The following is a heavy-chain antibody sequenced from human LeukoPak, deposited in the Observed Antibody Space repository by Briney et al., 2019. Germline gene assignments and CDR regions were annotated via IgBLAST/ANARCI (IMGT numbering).Heavy chain of an antibody. CDR1: GGTISSYY. D-gene: IGHD6-13*01. V-gene: IGHV4-59*08. Sequence: NPSETLSVTCTVSGGTISSYYWSWIRQPPGKRLEWIGYIYYSGSTNYNPSLKSRVTISVDTSKNQFSLKLSSVTAADTAVYYCARHLSTIAAAEYWGQGTLVTVSS. CDR2: IYYSGST. J-gene: IGHJ4*02. CDR3: ARHLSTIAAAEY.